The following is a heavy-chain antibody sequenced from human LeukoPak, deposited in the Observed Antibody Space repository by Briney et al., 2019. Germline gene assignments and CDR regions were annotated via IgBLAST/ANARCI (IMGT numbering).Heavy chain of an antibody. Sequence: SETLSLTCTVSGYSISSGYYWGWIRQPPGKGLEWIGEINHSGSTNYNPSLKSRVTISVDTSKNQFSLKLSSVTAADTAVYYCASVVAVAGNDYFDYWGQGTLVTVSS. CDR1: GYSISSGYY. CDR2: INHSGST. D-gene: IGHD6-19*01. J-gene: IGHJ4*02. V-gene: IGHV4-38-2*02. CDR3: ASVVAVAGNDYFDY.